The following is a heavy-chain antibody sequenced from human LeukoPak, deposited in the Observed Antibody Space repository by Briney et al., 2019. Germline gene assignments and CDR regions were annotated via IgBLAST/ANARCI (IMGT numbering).Heavy chain of an antibody. J-gene: IGHJ3*02. CDR1: GFTFSSYG. CDR3: ARGGYSYGYKNAFDI. Sequence: PGGSLRLSCAASGFTFSSYGMSWVRQAPGKGLEWVSAISGSGGSTYYADSVKGRFTISRDNSKNTLYLQMNSLRAEDTAVYYCARGGYSYGYKNAFDIWGQGTMVTVSS. CDR2: ISGSGGST. V-gene: IGHV3-23*01. D-gene: IGHD5-18*01.